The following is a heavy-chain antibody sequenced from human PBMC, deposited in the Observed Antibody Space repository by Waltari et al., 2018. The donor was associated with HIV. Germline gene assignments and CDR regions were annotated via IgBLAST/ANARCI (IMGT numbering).Heavy chain of an antibody. CDR1: GFTFSSYA. CDR3: AKEGIAGRPSVPDY. Sequence: EVQLLESGGGLVQPGGCLRLSWPASGFTFSSYALSWVRPAPGKGLEWVSVISGSGGSTYYADFVKGRFTISRDNSKNTLYLQMNSLRAEDTAVYYCAKEGIAGRPSVPDYWGQGTLVTVSS. J-gene: IGHJ4*02. CDR2: ISGSGGST. V-gene: IGHV3-23*01. D-gene: IGHD6-6*01.